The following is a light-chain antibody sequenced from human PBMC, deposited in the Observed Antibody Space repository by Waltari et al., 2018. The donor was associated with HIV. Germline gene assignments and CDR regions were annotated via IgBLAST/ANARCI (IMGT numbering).Light chain of an antibody. Sequence: QSALTQPASVSGSPGPSITISCTGTSRDVGAYKYVSWYQPHPGKAPKLMIFDVSNRPSGVSNRFSGSKSGNTASLTISGLQAEDEAHYFCSSYSSSTALVVFGGGTKVTVL. CDR1: SRDVGAYKY. V-gene: IGLV2-14*03. J-gene: IGLJ2*01. CDR3: SSYSSSTALVV. CDR2: DVS.